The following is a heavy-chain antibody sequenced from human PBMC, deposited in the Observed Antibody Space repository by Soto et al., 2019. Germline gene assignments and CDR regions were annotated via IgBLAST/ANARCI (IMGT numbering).Heavy chain of an antibody. CDR3: ARDREPRRNDAFDI. CDR1: GYTFTSYY. CDR2: INPSGGST. V-gene: IGHV1-46*01. J-gene: IGHJ3*02. Sequence: QVQLVQSGAEVKKPGASVKVSCKASGYTFTSYYMHWVRQAPGQGLEWMGIINPSGGSTSYAQKFKARVNMTGHTPTSTVDMELSSRSSEDSAVYYCARDREPRRNDAFDIWGQGTMVTVSS.